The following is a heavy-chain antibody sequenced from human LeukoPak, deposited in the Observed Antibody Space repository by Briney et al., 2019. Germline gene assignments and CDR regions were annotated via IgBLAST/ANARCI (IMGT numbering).Heavy chain of an antibody. D-gene: IGHD6-19*01. J-gene: IGHJ6*03. CDR2: ISSSGSTI. CDR1: GFTFSDYC. CDR3: ARAVAGMPPDYYYYYYMDV. Sequence: GGSLRLSCAASGFTFSDYCMSWIRQAPGKGLEWVSYISSSGSTICYADSVKGRFTISRDNAKNSLYLQMNSLRAEDTAVYYCARAVAGMPPDYYYYYYMDVWGKGTTVTVSS. V-gene: IGHV3-11*01.